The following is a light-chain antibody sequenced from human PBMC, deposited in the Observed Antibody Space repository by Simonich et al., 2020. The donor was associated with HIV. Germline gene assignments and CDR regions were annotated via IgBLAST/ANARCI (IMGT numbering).Light chain of an antibody. Sequence: DIVMTQSPDSLAVSLGERATINTKSSQSVLYSSNNKNYLAWYQQKPGHPPNLLIYWASTRESGVPDRFRASGSGTDFTLTISSLQAEDVAIYYCQQYYSTPPTFGQGTKVEIK. CDR3: QQYYSTPPT. CDR2: WAS. J-gene: IGKJ1*01. V-gene: IGKV4-1*01. CDR1: QSVLYSSNNKNY.